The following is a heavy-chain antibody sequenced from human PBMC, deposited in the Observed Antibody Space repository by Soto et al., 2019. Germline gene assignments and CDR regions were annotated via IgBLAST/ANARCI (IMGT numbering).Heavy chain of an antibody. CDR2: INPNSGGT. J-gene: IGHJ4*02. Sequence: QVQLVQSGAEVKKPGASVKVSCKASGYTFTGYYMHWVRQAPGQGLEWMGWINPNSGGTNYAQKYQGWVTMTRDTSISTAYMELSRLRSDDTAVYYCARSVELVGSGWYVYWGQGTLVTVSS. CDR3: ARSVELVGSGWYVY. CDR1: GYTFTGYY. V-gene: IGHV1-2*04. D-gene: IGHD6-19*01.